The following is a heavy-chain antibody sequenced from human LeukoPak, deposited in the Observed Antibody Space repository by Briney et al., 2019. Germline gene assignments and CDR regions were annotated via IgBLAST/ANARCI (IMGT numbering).Heavy chain of an antibody. CDR3: AKGYYFDILSGYSSLDS. Sequence: PGGSLRLSCAASGFTFSSYGMSWVRQAPGKGLEWVSAISGSGGSTYYADSVKGRFTISRDNSKNTLYLQMNSLRAEDTAAYYCAKGYYFDILSGYSSLDSWGQETLVTVSS. CDR2: ISGSGGST. CDR1: GFTFSSYG. J-gene: IGHJ4*02. V-gene: IGHV3-23*01. D-gene: IGHD3-9*01.